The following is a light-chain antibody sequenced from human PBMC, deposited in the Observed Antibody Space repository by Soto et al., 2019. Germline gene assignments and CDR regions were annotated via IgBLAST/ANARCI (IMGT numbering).Light chain of an antibody. CDR3: CSYVGARRYV. J-gene: IGLJ1*01. Sequence: QSALTQPASVSGSPGQSITISCTGTSSDVGGYNYVSWYQQHPGKAPKLMIYEVSNRPSGVSNRFSGSNSGKTASLTISGLQAEDEADYYCCSYVGARRYVFVIATKLTVL. V-gene: IGLV2-14*01. CDR1: SSDVGGYNY. CDR2: EVS.